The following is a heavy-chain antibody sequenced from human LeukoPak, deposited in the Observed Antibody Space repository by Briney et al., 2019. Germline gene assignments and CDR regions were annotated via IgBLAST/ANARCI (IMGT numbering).Heavy chain of an antibody. CDR3: ARDRVLLRYFEWLSY. CDR2: ISAYNGNT. J-gene: IGHJ4*02. Sequence: GASVKVSCKASGYTFTSYGISWVRQAPGQGREWMGWISAYNGNTNYAQKLQGRVTMTTDTSTSTAYMELRSLRSDDTAVYYCARDRVLLRYFEWLSYWGQGTLVTVSS. CDR1: GYTFTSYG. V-gene: IGHV1-18*01. D-gene: IGHD3-9*01.